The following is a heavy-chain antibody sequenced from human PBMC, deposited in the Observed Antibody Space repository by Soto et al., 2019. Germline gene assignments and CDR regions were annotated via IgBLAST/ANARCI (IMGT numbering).Heavy chain of an antibody. D-gene: IGHD2-15*01. CDR1: GYTFTSSD. V-gene: IGHV1-8*01. J-gene: IGHJ5*02. CDR3: ARGSNHCSGGSCYSDWFDP. Sequence: QVQLVQSGAEVKKPGASVRVSCKASGYTFTSSDVYWVRQATGQGLALMGWMNPNTGNTGYAQKCQGRVTMTRNTSISTAYMELSSLRSEDTAVYYCARGSNHCSGGSCYSDWFDPWGQGTPVTVSS. CDR2: MNPNTGNT.